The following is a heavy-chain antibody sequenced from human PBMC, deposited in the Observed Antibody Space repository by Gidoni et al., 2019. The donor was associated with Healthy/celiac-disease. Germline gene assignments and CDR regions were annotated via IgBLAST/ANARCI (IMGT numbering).Heavy chain of an antibody. CDR2: IKSKTDGGTT. CDR3: TTVLSGSYLYFDY. CDR1: GFTFSNAW. J-gene: IGHJ4*02. D-gene: IGHD1-26*01. Sequence: EVQLVESGGGLVKPGGSLRLYCAASGFTFSNAWMSWVRQAPGKGLEWVGRIKSKTDGGTTDYAAPVKGRFTISRDDSKNTLYLQMNSLKTEDTAVYYCTTVLSGSYLYFDYWGQGTLVTVSS. V-gene: IGHV3-15*01.